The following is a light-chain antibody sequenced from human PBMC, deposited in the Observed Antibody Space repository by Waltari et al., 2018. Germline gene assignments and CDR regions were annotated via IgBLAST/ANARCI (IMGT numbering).Light chain of an antibody. CDR2: KAS. J-gene: IGKJ1*01. V-gene: IGKV1-5*03. Sequence: DIQMTQSPSTLSAFVGDRVTITCRAGQSISGWLAWYQQKPGKAPNLLIFKASTLESGVPSRFSGSGSGTEFTLTINSLQPDDFATYYCQQYKSPTWTFGQGTKVEIK. CDR1: QSISGW. CDR3: QQYKSPTWT.